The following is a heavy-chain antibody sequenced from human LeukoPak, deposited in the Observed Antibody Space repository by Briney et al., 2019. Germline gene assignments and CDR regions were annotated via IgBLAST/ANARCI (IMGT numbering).Heavy chain of an antibody. V-gene: IGHV1-2*02. Sequence: ASAKVSCKASGYTFSDYHMHWVRQAPGQGLEWMGWINPNSGGTIYAQKFQGRVTMTRDTSITTAYMELSRLRSDDTAVYYCARARAPGDPFDIWGQGTMVTVSS. CDR2: INPNSGGT. CDR3: ARARAPGDPFDI. J-gene: IGHJ3*02. CDR1: GYTFSDYH. D-gene: IGHD1-26*01.